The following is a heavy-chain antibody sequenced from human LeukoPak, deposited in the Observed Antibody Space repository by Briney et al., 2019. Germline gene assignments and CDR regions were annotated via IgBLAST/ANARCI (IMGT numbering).Heavy chain of an antibody. J-gene: IGHJ3*02. V-gene: IGHV4-39*07. D-gene: IGHD5-12*01. CDR2: IYYSGST. Sequence: PSETLSLTCTVSGGSISSSSYYWGWIRQPPGKGLEWIGSIYYSGSTYYNPSLKSRVTISVDKSKNQFSLKLSSVTAADTAVYYCARGNSGYEYAFDIWGQGTMVTVSS. CDR1: GGSISSSSYY. CDR3: ARGNSGYEYAFDI.